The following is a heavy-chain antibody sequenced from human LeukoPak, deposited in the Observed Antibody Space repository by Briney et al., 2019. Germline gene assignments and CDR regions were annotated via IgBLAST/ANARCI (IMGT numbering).Heavy chain of an antibody. Sequence: PGGSLRPSCAASGFTFSSYVMSWVRQAPGKGLEWVSAISGSGGSTYYADSVKGRFTISRDNSKNTLYLQMNSLRAEDTAVYYCAILATSGYSSGWPGYWGQGTLVTVSS. CDR3: AILATSGYSSGWPGY. V-gene: IGHV3-23*01. CDR1: GFTFSSYV. D-gene: IGHD6-19*01. J-gene: IGHJ4*02. CDR2: ISGSGGST.